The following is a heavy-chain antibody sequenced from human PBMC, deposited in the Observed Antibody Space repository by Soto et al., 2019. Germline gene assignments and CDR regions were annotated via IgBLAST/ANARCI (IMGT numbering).Heavy chain of an antibody. V-gene: IGHV3-48*02. D-gene: IGHD3-3*01. CDR1: GFSFTSYS. Sequence: EVRLVESGGGLVQRGRSLRLSCAASGFSFTSYSMDWVRQAPGKGLEWLAYIGPSGTTFHYADSVKGRFTIPRDIAKKSLYLQMTSLRDEDTAIYYCARGFWSNSFDVWGPGTMVTVSS. CDR3: ARGFWSNSFDV. J-gene: IGHJ3*01. CDR2: IGPSGTTF.